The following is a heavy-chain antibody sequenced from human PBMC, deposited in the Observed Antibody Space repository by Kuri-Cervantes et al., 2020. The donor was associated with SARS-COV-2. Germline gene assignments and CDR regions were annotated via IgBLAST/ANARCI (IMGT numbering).Heavy chain of an antibody. CDR1: GGSISSGSYY. Sequence: SETLSLTCTVSGGSISSGSYYWSWIRQPAGKGLEWIGRIYTSGSTNYNPSLKSRVTLSVDTSKNQFSLKLSSVTAADTAVYYCARGTHYFDSTTYWSTGWVWGQGTLVTVSS. D-gene: IGHD3-22*01. CDR3: ARGTHYFDSTTYWSTGWV. J-gene: IGHJ4*02. CDR2: IYTSGST. V-gene: IGHV4-61*02.